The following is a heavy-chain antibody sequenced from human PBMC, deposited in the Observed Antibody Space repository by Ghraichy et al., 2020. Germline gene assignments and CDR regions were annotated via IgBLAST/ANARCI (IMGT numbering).Heavy chain of an antibody. CDR2: IYYSGST. CDR1: GGSISSYY. CDR3: AREHRELDSYYYYYMDV. V-gene: IGHV4-59*01. J-gene: IGHJ6*03. Sequence: SETLSLTCTVSGGSISSYYWSWIRQPPGKGLEWIGYIYYSGSTNYNPSLKSRVTISVDTSKNQFSLKLSSVTAADTAVYYCAREHRELDSYYYYYMDVWGKGTTVTVSS. D-gene: IGHD2-2*03.